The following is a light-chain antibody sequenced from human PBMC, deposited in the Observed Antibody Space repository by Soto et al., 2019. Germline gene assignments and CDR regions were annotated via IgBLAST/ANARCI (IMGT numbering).Light chain of an antibody. J-gene: IGKJ4*01. V-gene: IGKV3-11*01. CDR2: DAS. CDR1: ESVSSF. Sequence: EIVLTQSPATLSLSPGERATLSCRASESVSSFLAWYQQKPGQPPRLLIYDASTRATGIPAGFSGSGSGTDFTLTISSLEPEDFAVYYCQQRSSWPALTFGGGTKVEIK. CDR3: QQRSSWPALT.